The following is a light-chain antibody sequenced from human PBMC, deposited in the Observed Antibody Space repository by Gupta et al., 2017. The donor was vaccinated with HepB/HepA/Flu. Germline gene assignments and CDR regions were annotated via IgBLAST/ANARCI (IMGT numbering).Light chain of an antibody. CDR3: SSYTISSTLV. Sequence: QSALTQPPSVSGSPGQSVPISCTGTSSDVGAYNRVSWYQQSPGTAPKLMIYDVTDRPSGVPDRFSWSKSGNTASLTISGLQAEDEADYYCSSYTISSTLVFGGGTKLTVL. CDR2: DVT. CDR1: SSDVGAYNR. J-gene: IGLJ2*01. V-gene: IGLV2-18*02.